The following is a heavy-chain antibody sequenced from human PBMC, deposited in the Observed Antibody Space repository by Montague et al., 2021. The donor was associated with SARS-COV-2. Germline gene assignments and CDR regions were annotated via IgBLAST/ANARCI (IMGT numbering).Heavy chain of an antibody. CDR2: INRRGNT. CDR3: ARGGGNILTNYYYYYYLDV. J-gene: IGHJ6*03. CDR1: GGSFSGWY. Sequence: SETLSLTCAVCGGSFSGWYWSWVRQPPGKGLEWIGEINRRGNTIYNPSLKSRVTISEDTSKSQFSLKLSSVTAADTAVYYCARGGGNILTNYYYYYYLDVWGTGTTVTVSS. V-gene: IGHV4-34*01. D-gene: IGHD4-23*01.